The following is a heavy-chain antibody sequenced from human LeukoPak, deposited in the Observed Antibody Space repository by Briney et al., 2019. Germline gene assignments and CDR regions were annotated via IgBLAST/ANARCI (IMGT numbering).Heavy chain of an antibody. CDR3: ARGRGTDSSGYYYEPLDY. Sequence: PSETLSLTCAVYGESFSHYYWTWIRQPPGKGLEWIGEINHSGSTNYNPSLKSRVTISVDTSKNQFSLKLSSVTAADTAVYYCARGRGTDSSGYYYEPLDYWGQGTLVTVSS. CDR1: GESFSHYY. CDR2: INHSGST. D-gene: IGHD3-22*01. J-gene: IGHJ4*02. V-gene: IGHV4-34*01.